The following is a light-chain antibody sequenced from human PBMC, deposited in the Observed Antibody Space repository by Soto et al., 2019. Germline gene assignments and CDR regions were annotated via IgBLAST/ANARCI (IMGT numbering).Light chain of an antibody. V-gene: IGLV2-14*01. J-gene: IGLJ1*01. Sequence: QSVLTQPASVSGSPGQSITISCTGTSSDIGGYKYVSWYQQHPGKAHKLKNYDVSNRPSGVSNRFSGSNSGNTATLTISGLQGEDEAEYYCSSYTGGSTYVFGTGTKVIVL. CDR2: DVS. CDR3: SSYTGGSTYV. CDR1: SSDIGGYKY.